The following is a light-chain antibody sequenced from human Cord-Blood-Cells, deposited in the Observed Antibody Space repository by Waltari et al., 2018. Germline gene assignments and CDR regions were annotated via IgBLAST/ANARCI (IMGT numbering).Light chain of an antibody. J-gene: IGKJ1*01. CDR2: LGS. CDR1: QSLLHSNGYYY. V-gene: IGKV2-28*01. Sequence: DIVMTQSPLSLPVTPGEPASLSCRSSQSLLHSNGYYYLDWYLQKPGQSPQLLIYLGSNRASGVPDRCSGSGSGTDFTLKISRVEAEDVGVYYCMQALQTPWTFGQGTKVEIK. CDR3: MQALQTPWT.